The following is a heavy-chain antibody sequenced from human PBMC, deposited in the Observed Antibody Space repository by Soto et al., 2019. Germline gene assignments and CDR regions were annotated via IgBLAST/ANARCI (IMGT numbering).Heavy chain of an antibody. CDR2: LNPNTGAT. CDR1: GYSFTYSD. J-gene: IGHJ4*02. D-gene: IGHD3-10*01. Sequence: QVQLTQSGAEVQKPGASVKVACKTSGYSFTYSDINWVRQAPGQGLEWMGWLNPNTGATGSAVQFCGRIIKTTAIVTTTVFMEVRGLRCEDTAGYYCARVKGYGSGSEGFDHWGQGTMVTVSS. CDR3: ARVKGYGSGSEGFDH. V-gene: IGHV1-8*02.